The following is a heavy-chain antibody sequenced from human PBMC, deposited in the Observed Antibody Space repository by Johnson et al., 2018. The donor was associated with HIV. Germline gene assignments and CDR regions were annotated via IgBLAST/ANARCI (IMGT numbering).Heavy chain of an antibody. D-gene: IGHD5-18*01. CDR3: AREWHGQLWDDAFDI. V-gene: IGHV3-23*04. Sequence: VQLVESGGGLIQPGGSLRLSCEASGFTFSSYAMNWVRQAPGKGLEWVSAIRGRGGSKYYAEPVKGRFTISSDNAKNSLKLQLNSLRAEDTAVYYCAREWHGQLWDDAFDIWGQGTMVTVSS. CDR1: GFTFSSYA. CDR2: IRGRGGSK. J-gene: IGHJ3*02.